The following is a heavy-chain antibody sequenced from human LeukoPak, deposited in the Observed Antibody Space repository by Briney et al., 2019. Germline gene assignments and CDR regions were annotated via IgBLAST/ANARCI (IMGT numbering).Heavy chain of an antibody. CDR2: IYPDDSDT. V-gene: IGHV5-51*01. Sequence: ESLKISCKGSGYSFTSYWIGWVRQMPGKGLEWMGIIYPDDSDTKYSPSFQGQVTISADKSITTAYLQWSSLKASDTAMYYCARHASIATHFDYWGQGTLVTVSS. CDR1: GYSFTSYW. D-gene: IGHD6-6*01. CDR3: ARHASIATHFDY. J-gene: IGHJ4*02.